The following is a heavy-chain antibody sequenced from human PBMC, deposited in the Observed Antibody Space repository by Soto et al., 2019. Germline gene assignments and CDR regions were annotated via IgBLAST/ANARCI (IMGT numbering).Heavy chain of an antibody. D-gene: IGHD3-10*01. CDR1: GFTFSTYA. CDR3: AKSYGPSDGMDV. Sequence: GGSLRLSCAASGFTFSTYAMAWFRQAPGKGLEWVAVISYDGSNKYYADSVKGRFTISRDNSKNTLYLQMNSLRAEDTAVYYCAKSYGPSDGMDVWGQGTTVTVSS. V-gene: IGHV3-30*18. CDR2: ISYDGSNK. J-gene: IGHJ6*02.